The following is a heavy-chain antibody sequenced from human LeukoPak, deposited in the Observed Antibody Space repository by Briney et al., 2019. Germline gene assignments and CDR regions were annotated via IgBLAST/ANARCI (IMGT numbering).Heavy chain of an antibody. Sequence: PSETLSLTCTVYGVSISSSNYYWVWMRQPPGKGLEWIGSVYYSGSSQYNPSLKSRVTISVDTFNNQFSLKLSSVAAADTAVYFCARRTRGGWEPYYYYYMDVWGKGTTVTVSS. CDR3: ARRTRGGWEPYYYYYMDV. V-gene: IGHV4-39*01. J-gene: IGHJ6*03. CDR1: GVSISSSNYY. D-gene: IGHD1-26*01. CDR2: VYYSGSS.